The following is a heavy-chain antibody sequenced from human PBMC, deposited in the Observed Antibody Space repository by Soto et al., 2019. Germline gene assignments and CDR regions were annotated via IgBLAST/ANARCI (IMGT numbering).Heavy chain of an antibody. Sequence: GGSLRLSCVASGFTFRTYTVNWVRQAPGKGLEWVSGIRGFSPYTFYAESVKGRFTISRDNAKNSLYLQMNSLGVEDTAVYYCARDRGYDAHDYYYNAMDVWGQGTTVTVSS. J-gene: IGHJ6*02. CDR1: GFTFRTYT. CDR2: IRGFSPYT. D-gene: IGHD2-15*01. V-gene: IGHV3-21*01. CDR3: ARDRGYDAHDYYYNAMDV.